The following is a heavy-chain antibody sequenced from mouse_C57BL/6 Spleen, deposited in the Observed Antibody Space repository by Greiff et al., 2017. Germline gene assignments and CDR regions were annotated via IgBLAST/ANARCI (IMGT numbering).Heavy chain of an antibody. CDR2: IDPSDSET. CDR3: ARDYGSSYSV. CDR1: GYTFTSYW. D-gene: IGHD1-1*01. J-gene: IGHJ1*03. V-gene: IGHV1-52*01. Sequence: QVQLQQPGAELVRPGSSVKLSCKASGYTFTSYWMHWVKQRPIQGLEWIGNIDPSDSETNYNQKFKDKATLTVDKSSSTAYMQLSSLTSEDSAVYYCARDYGSSYSVWGTGTTVTVSS.